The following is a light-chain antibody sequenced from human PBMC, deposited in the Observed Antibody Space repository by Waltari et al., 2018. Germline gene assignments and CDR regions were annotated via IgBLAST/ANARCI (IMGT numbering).Light chain of an antibody. CDR2: AAS. Sequence: DIQMTQSPSSLSASVGDRVTITCRASQRIDNYVNWYQQRPGKAPKLLIFAASRLQSGVPARFSGSGSGTEFTLSISTLQPEDFATYFWQQSDSVPRTFGQGTRVGI. CDR3: QQSDSVPRT. V-gene: IGKV1-39*01. J-gene: IGKJ1*01. CDR1: QRIDNY.